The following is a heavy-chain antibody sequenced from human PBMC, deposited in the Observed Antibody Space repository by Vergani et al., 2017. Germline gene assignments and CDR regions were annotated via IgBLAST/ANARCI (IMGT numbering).Heavy chain of an antibody. J-gene: IGHJ4*02. V-gene: IGHV3-15*07. Sequence: EVQLVESGGGLVKPGGSLRLSCAASGFTFSNAWMNWVRQAPGKGLEWVGRIKSKTDGGATDYAAPVKGRFTISREESKNTLYLQMNSLKTEDTAVYYCTTARDYDFWSGYSDFDYWGQGTLVTVSS. CDR1: GFTFSNAW. CDR3: TTARDYDFWSGYSDFDY. CDR2: IKSKTDGGAT. D-gene: IGHD3-3*01.